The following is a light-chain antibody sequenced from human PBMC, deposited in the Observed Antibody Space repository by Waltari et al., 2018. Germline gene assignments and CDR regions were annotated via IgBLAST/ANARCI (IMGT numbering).Light chain of an antibody. J-gene: IGKJ1*01. CDR1: QSISDW. Sequence: DIQMTQSPSTLSASAGDRVMISCRASQSISDWLAWYQQKPGKAPKLLIYKASYLESGVPSRFSGSGSGTEFTLTIAGLQPDDFATYYCQQYNTSPWTFGQGTQVE. CDR2: KAS. V-gene: IGKV1-5*03. CDR3: QQYNTSPWT.